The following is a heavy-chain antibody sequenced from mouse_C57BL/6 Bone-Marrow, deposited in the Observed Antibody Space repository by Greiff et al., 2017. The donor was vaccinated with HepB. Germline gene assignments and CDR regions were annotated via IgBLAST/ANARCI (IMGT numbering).Heavy chain of an antibody. CDR3: ARDNYGSSSYYYAMDY. J-gene: IGHJ4*01. CDR1: GYAFTNYL. V-gene: IGHV1-54*01. CDR2: INPGSGGT. Sequence: QVQLQQSGAELVRPGTSVKVSRKASGYAFTNYLIEWVKQRPGQGLEWIGVINPGSGGTNYNEKFKGKATLTADKSSSTAYMQLSSLTSEDSAVYFCARDNYGSSSYYYAMDYWGQGTSVTVSS. D-gene: IGHD1-1*01.